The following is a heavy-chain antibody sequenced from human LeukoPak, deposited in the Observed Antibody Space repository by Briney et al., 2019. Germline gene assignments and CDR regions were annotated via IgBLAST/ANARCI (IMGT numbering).Heavy chain of an antibody. J-gene: IGHJ4*02. CDR2: ISSSDSTI. Sequence: PGGSLRLSCAASGFTFSSYEMHWVRQAPGKGLEWVSYISSSDSTIYYADSVKGRFTISRDNAKNSLYLQMNSLRAEDTAVYYCARDYGGSSPFDHWGQGTLVTVSS. CDR1: GFTFSSYE. V-gene: IGHV3-48*03. CDR3: ARDYGGSSPFDH. D-gene: IGHD4-23*01.